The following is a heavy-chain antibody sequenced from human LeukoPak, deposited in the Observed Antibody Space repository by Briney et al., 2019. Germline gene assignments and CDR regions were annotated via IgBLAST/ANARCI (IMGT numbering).Heavy chain of an antibody. Sequence: ASVKVSCTASGYTFTGYHIHWVRQAPGQGLEWMGWINPNSGGTNYAQKFQGRVTMTRDTSISTAYMELSRLRSDDTAVYYCAILRGYFDLWGRGTLVTVSS. CDR2: INPNSGGT. J-gene: IGHJ2*01. CDR3: AILRGYFDL. CDR1: GYTFTGYH. V-gene: IGHV1-2*02.